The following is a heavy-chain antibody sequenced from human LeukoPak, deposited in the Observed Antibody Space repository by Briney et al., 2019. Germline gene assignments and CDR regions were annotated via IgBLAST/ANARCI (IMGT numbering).Heavy chain of an antibody. D-gene: IGHD5-12*01. J-gene: IGHJ4*02. V-gene: IGHV3-30*04. CDR3: ARDGIRGYSGYDPGFDY. Sequence: GGSLRLSCAASGFTFSSYAMHRVRQAPGKGLEWVAVISYDGSNKYYADSVKGRFTISRDNSKNTLYLQMNSLRAEDTAVYYCARDGIRGYSGYDPGFDYWGQGTLVTVSS. CDR1: GFTFSSYA. CDR2: ISYDGSNK.